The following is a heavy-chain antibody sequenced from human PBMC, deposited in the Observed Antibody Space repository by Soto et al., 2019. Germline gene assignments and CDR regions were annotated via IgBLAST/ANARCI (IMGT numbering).Heavy chain of an antibody. CDR2: ISAYNGNT. V-gene: IGHV1-18*01. J-gene: IGHJ4*02. CDR1: GYTFTSYG. D-gene: IGHD3-10*01. Sequence: QVQLVQSGAEVKKPGASVKVSCKASGYTFTSYGISWVRQAPGQGLEWMGWISAYNGNTNYAQKLQGRVTMTTDTSPSTAYTELRSLGSDDTAVYYCARVYRITMVRGELSEYWGQGTLVTVSS. CDR3: ARVYRITMVRGELSEY.